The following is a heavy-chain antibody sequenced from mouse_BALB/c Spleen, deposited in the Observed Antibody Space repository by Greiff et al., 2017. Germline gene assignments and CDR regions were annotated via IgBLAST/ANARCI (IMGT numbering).Heavy chain of an antibody. Sequence: VHLVESGPGLVAPSQSLSITCTVSGFSLTSYGVHWVRQPPGKGLEWLGVIWAGGSTNYNSALMSRLSISKDNSKSQVFLKMNSLQTDDTAMYYCAREGITTVVDWYFDVWGAGTTVTVSS. CDR3: AREGITTVVDWYFDV. J-gene: IGHJ1*01. D-gene: IGHD1-1*01. CDR2: IWAGGST. V-gene: IGHV2-9*02. CDR1: GFSLTSYG.